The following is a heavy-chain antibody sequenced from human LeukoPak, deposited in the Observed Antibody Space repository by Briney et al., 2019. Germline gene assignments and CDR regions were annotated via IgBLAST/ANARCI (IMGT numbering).Heavy chain of an antibody. V-gene: IGHV1-46*03. Sequence: ASVKVSCKAFRYTFTGYYMHWVRQAPGQGLEWMGIINPSGGSTSYAQKFQGRVTMTRDTSTSTVYMELSSLRSEDTAVYYCAILSEYQLLDYDYWGQGTLVTVSS. CDR2: INPSGGST. CDR1: RYTFTGYY. J-gene: IGHJ4*02. D-gene: IGHD2-2*01. CDR3: AILSEYQLLDYDY.